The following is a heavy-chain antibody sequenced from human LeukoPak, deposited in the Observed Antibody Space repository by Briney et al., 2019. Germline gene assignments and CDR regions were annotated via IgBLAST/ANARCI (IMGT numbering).Heavy chain of an antibody. CDR3: ARNRLRATATYMDV. V-gene: IGHV3-30*02. J-gene: IGHJ6*04. CDR2: IEYDGTDT. D-gene: IGHD2-15*01. Sequence: QPGGSLRLSCAASGFTFSSYSMNWVRQAPGKGLEWVAFIEYDGTDTHFADSVRGRFTISRDNSEDTLYLQIITLRAVDTAVYYCARNRLRATATYMDVWGKGTTVTVSS. CDR1: GFTFSSYS.